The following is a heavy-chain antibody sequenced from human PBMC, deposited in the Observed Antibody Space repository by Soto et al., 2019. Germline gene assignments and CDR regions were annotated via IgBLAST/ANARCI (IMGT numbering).Heavy chain of an antibody. J-gene: IGHJ5*02. CDR2: INHSGST. Sequence: PSETLSLTCAVYCGSFSGYYWSWIRQPPGKGLEWIGEINHSGSTNYNPSLKSRVTISVDTSKNQFSLKLSSVTAADTAVYYCARGRRRSSYYGAGSSRWFDPWGQGTLITVSS. D-gene: IGHD3-10*01. CDR3: ARGRRRSSYYGAGSSRWFDP. V-gene: IGHV4-34*01. CDR1: CGSFSGYY.